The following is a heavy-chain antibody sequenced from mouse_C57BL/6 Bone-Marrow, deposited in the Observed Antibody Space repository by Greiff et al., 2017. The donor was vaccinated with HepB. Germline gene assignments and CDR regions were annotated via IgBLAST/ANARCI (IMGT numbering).Heavy chain of an antibody. CDR3: ARYYYGSSCAMDY. CDR2: IYPGSGST. Sequence: QVQLKQPGAELVKPGASVKMSCKASGYTFTSYWITWVKQRPGQGLEWIGDIYPGSGSTNYNEKFKSKATLTVDTSSSTAYMQLSSLTSEDSAVYYCARYYYGSSCAMDYWGQGTSVTVSS. CDR1: GYTFTSYW. V-gene: IGHV1-55*01. D-gene: IGHD1-1*01. J-gene: IGHJ4*01.